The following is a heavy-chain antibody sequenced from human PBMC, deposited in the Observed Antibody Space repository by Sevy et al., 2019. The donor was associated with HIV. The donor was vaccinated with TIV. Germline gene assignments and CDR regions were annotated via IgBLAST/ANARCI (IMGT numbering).Heavy chain of an antibody. V-gene: IGHV4-59*08. J-gene: IGHJ4*02. CDR2: INDSGST. CDR1: TASITNYY. CDR3: AGENAWGRGYS. D-gene: IGHD1-26*01. Sequence: SETLSLTCTVSTASITNYYWNWIRQTPGKGLEWIGYINDSGSTEYSPSLKSRATISIGPSNNHFSLSLSSVTAADTAMYYCAGENAWGRGYSWGQGTLVTVSS.